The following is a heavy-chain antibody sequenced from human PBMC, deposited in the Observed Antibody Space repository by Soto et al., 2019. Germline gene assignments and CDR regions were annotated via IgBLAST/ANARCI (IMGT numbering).Heavy chain of an antibody. CDR2: MNPNSGST. CDR3: ARGQYYYGSGSSESDY. J-gene: IGHJ4*02. CDR1: GYTFTSYD. V-gene: IGHV1-8*01. Sequence: QVQLVQSGAEVKKPGASVKVSCKASGYTFTSYDINWVRQATGQGLEWMGWMNPNSGSTGYAQKFQGRVTMTRNTSISTAYMELSSLRSEDTAVYYCARGQYYYGSGSSESDYWGQGTLVTVSS. D-gene: IGHD3-10*01.